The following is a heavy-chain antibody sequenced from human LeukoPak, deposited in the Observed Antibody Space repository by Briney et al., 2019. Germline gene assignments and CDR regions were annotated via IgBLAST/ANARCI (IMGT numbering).Heavy chain of an antibody. J-gene: IGHJ4*02. CDR2: INPSGGST. V-gene: IGHV1-46*01. Sequence: ASVTVSCKASGNSITSYYMHWVRQAPGQGLEWMGIINPSGGSTSAAEKLQGRVTMNRDTSTSTVYMELSSLRSEDTAVYYCARTYGGNQYFDYWGQGTLVTVSS. CDR1: GNSITSYY. D-gene: IGHD2-15*01. CDR3: ARTYGGNQYFDY.